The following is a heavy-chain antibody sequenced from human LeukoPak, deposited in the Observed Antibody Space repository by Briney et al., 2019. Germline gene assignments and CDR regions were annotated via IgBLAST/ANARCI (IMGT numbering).Heavy chain of an antibody. J-gene: IGHJ3*02. D-gene: IGHD3-3*01. CDR2: INTNTGNP. CDR1: GYTFTSYA. V-gene: IGHV7-4-1*02. Sequence: GASVKVSCKASGYTFTSYAMNWVRQAPGQGLEWMGWINTNTGNPTYAQGFTGRFVLSLDTSVSTAYLQISSLKAEDTAVYYCASPDIFWSGYYDAFDIWGQGTMVTVSS. CDR3: ASPDIFWSGYYDAFDI.